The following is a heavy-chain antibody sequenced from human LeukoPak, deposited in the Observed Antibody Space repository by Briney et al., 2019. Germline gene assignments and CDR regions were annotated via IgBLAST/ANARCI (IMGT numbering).Heavy chain of an antibody. D-gene: IGHD3-22*01. CDR2: ISHDGTT. Sequence: SETLSLTCGVSGGSIDITNYWSWVRQAPGKGLEWIGEISHDGTTNYNPSLRSRVAMSFDRANNQFSLSLTSVSAADTAVYYCTREDRPFCPFAYWGQGVLVTVSS. V-gene: IGHV4-4*02. CDR1: GGSIDITNY. CDR3: TREDRPFCPFAY. J-gene: IGHJ4*02.